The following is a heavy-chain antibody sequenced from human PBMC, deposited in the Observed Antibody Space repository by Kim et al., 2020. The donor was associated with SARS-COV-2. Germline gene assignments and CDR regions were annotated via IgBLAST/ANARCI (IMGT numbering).Heavy chain of an antibody. J-gene: IGHJ4*02. CDR2: ISDSGNS. D-gene: IGHD3-10*01. V-gene: IGHV4-31*03. CDR3: ARVRVSVFVSFAESSRHYYFDC. Sequence: SETLSLTCNVSGGSIDSVGYYWGWIRQHPGKGLEWIGHISDSGNSNYNPSLKSRLTFSIETSKNRFSLKLNSVTAADTAVYYCARVRVSVFVSFAESSRHYYFDCWGRGTLVTVSS. CDR1: GGSIDSVGYY.